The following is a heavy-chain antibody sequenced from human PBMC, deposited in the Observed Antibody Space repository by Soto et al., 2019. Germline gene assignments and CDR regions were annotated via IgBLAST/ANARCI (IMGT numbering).Heavy chain of an antibody. D-gene: IGHD2-15*01. V-gene: IGHV1-3*01. J-gene: IGHJ3*02. CDR2: INAGNGNT. Sequence: QVQLVQSGAEVKKPGASVKVSCKASGYTFTSYAMHWVRQAPGQRLEWMGWINAGNGNTKYSQKFQGRVTITRDTSASTAYMELSSLRSEDTAVYYCARYLLGYCSGGSCYSELADAFDIWGQGTMVTVSS. CDR3: ARYLLGYCSGGSCYSELADAFDI. CDR1: GYTFTSYA.